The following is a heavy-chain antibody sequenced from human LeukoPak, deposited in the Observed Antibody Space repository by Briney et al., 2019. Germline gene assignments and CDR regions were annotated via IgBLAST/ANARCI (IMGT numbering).Heavy chain of an antibody. CDR1: GFTFSSYE. CDR3: AKGYGSGWYSWWYFDL. Sequence: QPGGSLRLSCAASGFTFSSYEMNWVRQAPGKGLEWVSYISSRGSTIYYADSVKGRFTISRDNAKNSLYLQMNSLRAEDTAVYYCAKGYGSGWYSWWYFDLWGRGTLVTVSS. CDR2: ISSRGSTI. J-gene: IGHJ2*01. D-gene: IGHD6-19*01. V-gene: IGHV3-48*03.